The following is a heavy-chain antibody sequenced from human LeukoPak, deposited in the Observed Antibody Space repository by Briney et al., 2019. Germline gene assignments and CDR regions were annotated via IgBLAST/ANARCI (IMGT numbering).Heavy chain of an antibody. CDR1: GGSISSYY. Sequence: SETLSLTCTVSGGSISSYYWSWIRQPAGKGLEWIGRIYTSGSTNYNPSLKSRVTMSVDTSKNQFSLKLSSVTAADTAVYYCARGVRWESVTTDYYMDVWGKGTTVTVSS. CDR2: IYTSGST. D-gene: IGHD4-11*01. V-gene: IGHV4-4*07. J-gene: IGHJ6*03. CDR3: ARGVRWESVTTDYYMDV.